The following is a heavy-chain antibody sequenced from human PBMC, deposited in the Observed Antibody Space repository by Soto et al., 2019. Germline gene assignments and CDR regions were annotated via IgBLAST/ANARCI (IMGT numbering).Heavy chain of an antibody. V-gene: IGHV4-4*02. CDR2: IYHSGST. J-gene: IGHJ4*02. CDR3: ASNSWSSGGFDY. CDR1: GGSISSTNW. D-gene: IGHD6-19*01. Sequence: SETLSLTCAVSGGSISSTNWRRWFRQPPGKGLEWIGEIYHSGSTNYNPSLKSRVTISVAKSKNQFSLKLSSVTAADTAVYYCASNSWSSGGFDYWGQGTLVTVS.